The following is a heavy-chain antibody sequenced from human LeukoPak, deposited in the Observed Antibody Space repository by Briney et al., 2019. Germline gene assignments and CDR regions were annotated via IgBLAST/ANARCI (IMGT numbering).Heavy chain of an antibody. J-gene: IGHJ4*02. CDR2: ISGSGGST. V-gene: IGHV3-23*01. Sequence: GGSLRLSCAASGFTFSSYAMSWVRQAPGKGLEWVSAISGSGGSTYYADSVKGRFTISRDNSKNTLYLQMNSLRAEDTAVYYCAKAPLREWELLNFDYWGQGTLVTVSS. CDR1: GFTFSSYA. D-gene: IGHD1-26*01. CDR3: AKAPLREWELLNFDY.